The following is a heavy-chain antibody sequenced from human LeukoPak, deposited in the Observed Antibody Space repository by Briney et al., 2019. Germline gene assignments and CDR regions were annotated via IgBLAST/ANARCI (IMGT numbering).Heavy chain of an antibody. CDR3: AREMYGDD. Sequence: SGGSLRLSCAASGFTFSSYSMNWVRQAPGKGLEWVSVIYTGDNTYYADFVKGRFTISRHNSKNTVYLQMNSLRPEDTAVYYCAREMYGDDWGQGTLVTVSS. J-gene: IGHJ4*02. D-gene: IGHD2-8*01. CDR2: IYTGDNT. V-gene: IGHV3-53*04. CDR1: GFTFSSYS.